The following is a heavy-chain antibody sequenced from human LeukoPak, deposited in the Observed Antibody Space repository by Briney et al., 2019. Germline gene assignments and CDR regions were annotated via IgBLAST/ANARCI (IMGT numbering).Heavy chain of an antibody. Sequence: PGGSLRLSCAASGFTFSSYWMHGVRHAPGKGLVCASGINSDGSSTSYADSVKGRFTISRDNAKNTLYLQMNSLRAEDTAVYYCARESSVGAHKAFDYWGQGTLVTVSS. V-gene: IGHV3-74*01. CDR2: INSDGSST. CDR1: GFTFSSYW. CDR3: ARESSVGAHKAFDY. J-gene: IGHJ4*02. D-gene: IGHD1-26*01.